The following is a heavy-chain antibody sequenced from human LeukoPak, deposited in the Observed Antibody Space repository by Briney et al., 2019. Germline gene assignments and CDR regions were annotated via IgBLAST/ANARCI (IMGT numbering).Heavy chain of an antibody. V-gene: IGHV3-23*01. CDR3: AKAPGFTVVTSFDW. J-gene: IGHJ4*02. D-gene: IGHD4-23*01. CDR1: GFTFRSYA. CDR2: ISGGGDGT. Sequence: PGGSLRLSCEASGFTFRSYAMNWVRQAPGKGLEWVSVISGGGDGTHYADSVKGRFTISRDNSKNTLYLQMNSLRVEDTAVYSCAKAPGFTVVTSFDWWGQGTLVTVSS.